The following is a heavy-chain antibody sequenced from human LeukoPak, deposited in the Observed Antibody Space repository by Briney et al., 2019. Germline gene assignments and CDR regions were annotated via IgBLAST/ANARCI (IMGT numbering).Heavy chain of an antibody. CDR2: IYGGGNI. D-gene: IGHD3-10*01. Sequence: GGSLRLSCAASGFAVSSNYMNWVRQAPGKGLEWVSVIYGGGNIYYADSVKGRFTISRDNSKNTLFLEMNSLRVEDTAVYYCARGGYYYGSGRLGLDYWGQGTLVTVSS. CDR3: ARGGYYYGSGRLGLDY. J-gene: IGHJ4*02. CDR1: GFAVSSNY. V-gene: IGHV3-53*01.